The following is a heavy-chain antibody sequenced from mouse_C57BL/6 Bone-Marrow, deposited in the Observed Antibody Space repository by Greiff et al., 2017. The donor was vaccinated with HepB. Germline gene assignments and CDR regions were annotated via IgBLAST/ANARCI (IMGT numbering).Heavy chain of an antibody. D-gene: IGHD1-1*01. CDR1: GYSFTDYN. Sequence: EVKLQESGPELVKPGASVKISCKASGYSFTDYNMNWVKQSNGKSLEWIGVINPNYGTTSYNQKFKGKATLTVDQSSSTAYMQLNSLTSEDSAVYYCARSRGFYYYGYFDYWGQGTTLTVSS. V-gene: IGHV1-39*01. CDR3: ARSRGFYYYGYFDY. CDR2: INPNYGTT. J-gene: IGHJ2*01.